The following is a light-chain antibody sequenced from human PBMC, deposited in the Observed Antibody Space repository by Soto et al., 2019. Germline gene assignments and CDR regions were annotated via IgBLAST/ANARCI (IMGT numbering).Light chain of an antibody. CDR2: DAS. Sequence: DIQMTQSPSTLSASVGDRVTITCRASQSVSNWLAWYQQKPGKAPKLLIYDASSLESGVPSRFSGGGSGTEVTLTISSLQPDDFATYYCQHYNSYSPTFGQGTKVEIK. CDR1: QSVSNW. V-gene: IGKV1-5*01. J-gene: IGKJ1*01. CDR3: QHYNSYSPT.